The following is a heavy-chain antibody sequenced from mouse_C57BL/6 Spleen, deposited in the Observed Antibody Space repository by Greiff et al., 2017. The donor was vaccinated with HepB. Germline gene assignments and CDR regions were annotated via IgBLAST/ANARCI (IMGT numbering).Heavy chain of an antibody. J-gene: IGHJ4*01. V-gene: IGHV5-17*01. D-gene: IGHD2-4*01. Sequence: EVMLVASGGGLVKPGGSLKLSCAASGFTFSDYGMHWVRQAPEKGLEWVAYISSGSSTIYYADTVKGRFTISRDNAKNTLCLQMTSLRSEDTAVYYCARDYDYDDYAMDYWGQGTSVTVSS. CDR2: ISSGSSTI. CDR1: GFTFSDYG. CDR3: ARDYDYDDYAMDY.